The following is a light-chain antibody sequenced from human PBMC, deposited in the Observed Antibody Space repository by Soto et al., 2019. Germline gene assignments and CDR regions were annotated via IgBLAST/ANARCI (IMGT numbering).Light chain of an antibody. CDR1: QSIATPY. V-gene: IGKV3-20*01. CDR2: STS. J-gene: IGKJ5*01. CDR3: QQYTSLPST. Sequence: EVVLTQSPGTLSLSPGDRVTLSCKASQSIATPYLAWYQQTFGQAPRLLISSTSKRAPDIPDRFSGAGSGTYFTLTISRLESEDSGVYYCQQYTSLPSTFGQGTRLVI.